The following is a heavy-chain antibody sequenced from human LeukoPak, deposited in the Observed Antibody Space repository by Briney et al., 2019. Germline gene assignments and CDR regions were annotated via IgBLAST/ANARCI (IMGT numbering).Heavy chain of an antibody. D-gene: IGHD3-10*01. CDR2: IYPRDPDT. Sequence: GESLKISCKGSGYTFTSYWIGWVRQMPGKGLEWMGIIYPRDPDTRYSPSFQGQVTISADKSISTAYLQWSSLKASDTAMYYCARTYYYGAGSFWTWFDPWGQGTQVTVSS. CDR3: ARTYYYGAGSFWTWFDP. CDR1: GYTFTSYW. J-gene: IGHJ5*02. V-gene: IGHV5-51*01.